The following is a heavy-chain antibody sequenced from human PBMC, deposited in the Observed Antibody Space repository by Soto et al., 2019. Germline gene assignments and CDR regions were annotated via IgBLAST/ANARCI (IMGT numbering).Heavy chain of an antibody. CDR1: GFTFNIYA. D-gene: IGHD3-22*01. J-gene: IGHJ4*02. CDR3: ARDHYYYDSSGYPVFFDY. CDR2: ISGSGGGT. Sequence: PGGSLRLSCAASGFTFNIYAMSWVRQAPGKGLGWVSAISGSGGGTYYADSVEGRFTISRDNSNNTLYLQMNSLRAEDTAVYYCARDHYYYDSSGYPVFFDYWGQGTLVTVSS. V-gene: IGHV3-23*01.